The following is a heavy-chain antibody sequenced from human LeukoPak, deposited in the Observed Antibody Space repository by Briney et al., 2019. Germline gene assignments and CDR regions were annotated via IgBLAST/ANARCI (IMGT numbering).Heavy chain of an antibody. Sequence: ASETLSLTCAISGGSINNYYWSWIRQPPGKGLEWIGYIYYSGSTNYNPSLKSRVTISVDTSKNQFSLKLSSVTAADTAVYYCARVASPDTYYYDSKGYFDYWGQGTLVTVSS. CDR1: GGSINNYY. D-gene: IGHD3-22*01. CDR3: ARVASPDTYYYDSKGYFDY. J-gene: IGHJ4*02. V-gene: IGHV4-59*01. CDR2: IYYSGST.